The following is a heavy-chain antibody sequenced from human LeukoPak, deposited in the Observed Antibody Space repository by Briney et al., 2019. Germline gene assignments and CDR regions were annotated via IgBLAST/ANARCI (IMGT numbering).Heavy chain of an antibody. CDR3: ARDGDYCTNGICYRDWFDR. D-gene: IGHD2-8*01. V-gene: IGHV3-7*01. CDR1: GVTFSSYW. J-gene: IGHJ5*02. Sequence: GGSLRLSCAASGVTFSSYWMSWVRQAPGKGLEWVAKIKHDGSQKYNAAFMKGRFAIFRAYDKKFLHLQMYSLGAEATAVYYVARDGDYCTNGICYRDWFDRWGQGSLVTLPA. CDR2: IKHDGSQK.